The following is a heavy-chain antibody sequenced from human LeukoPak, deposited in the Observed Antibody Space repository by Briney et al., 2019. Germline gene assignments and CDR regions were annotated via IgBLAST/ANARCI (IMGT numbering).Heavy chain of an antibody. J-gene: IGHJ4*02. CDR1: GFIISNDW. Sequence: GGSLRLSCAASGFIISNDWMSWVRQAPGKGLEWIGRVKSKASGETTDYAAPVKGRFTISRDDAKNTLYLQMNSLKTEDTAVYYCTLIKGWGSGSYYLDYWGQGTLVTVSS. V-gene: IGHV3-15*01. CDR3: TLIKGWGSGSYYLDY. CDR2: VKSKASGETT. D-gene: IGHD3-10*01.